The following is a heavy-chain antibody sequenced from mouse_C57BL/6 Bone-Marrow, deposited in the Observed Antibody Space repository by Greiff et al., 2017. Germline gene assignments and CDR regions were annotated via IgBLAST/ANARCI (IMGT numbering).Heavy chain of an antibody. CDR2: ISDGGSYT. Sequence: EVMLVESGGGLVKPGGSLKLSCAASGFTFSSYAMSWVRQTPGKRLEWVATISDGGSYTNYPDNVKGRFTISRDNAKNNLYLQMSHLKAEDTAMYCCAIYGSSSLDYWGQGTTLTVSS. V-gene: IGHV5-4*03. CDR3: AIYGSSSLDY. D-gene: IGHD1-1*01. J-gene: IGHJ2*01. CDR1: GFTFSSYA.